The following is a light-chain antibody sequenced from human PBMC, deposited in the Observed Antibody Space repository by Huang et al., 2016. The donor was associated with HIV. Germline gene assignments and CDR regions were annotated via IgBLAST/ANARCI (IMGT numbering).Light chain of an antibody. CDR1: QAISHY. CDR2: AAS. V-gene: IGKV1-17*03. Sequence: DIQMTQSPSAMSASVGDKVTITCRASQAISHYLVWFQQKPGRAPKSLIYAASSVQSGVPSRCSGSGYGTKFTLTISSLQPEDFATYYCLQHHAYPRTFGPGTKVEVK. CDR3: LQHHAYPRT. J-gene: IGKJ1*01.